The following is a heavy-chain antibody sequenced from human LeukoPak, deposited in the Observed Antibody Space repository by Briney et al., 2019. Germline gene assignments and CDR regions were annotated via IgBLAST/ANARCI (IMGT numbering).Heavy chain of an antibody. J-gene: IGHJ4*02. V-gene: IGHV4-59*01. Sequence: TPGGSLRLSCAASGFTFSSYAMSWIRQPPGKGLEWIGYISYSGSTNSNPSLRSRVTISIDTSKNQFSLKLSSVTAADTAVYYCARVPYSSDWYYFDYWGQGTLVTVSS. CDR2: ISYSGST. CDR1: GFTFSSYA. CDR3: ARVPYSSDWYYFDY. D-gene: IGHD6-13*01.